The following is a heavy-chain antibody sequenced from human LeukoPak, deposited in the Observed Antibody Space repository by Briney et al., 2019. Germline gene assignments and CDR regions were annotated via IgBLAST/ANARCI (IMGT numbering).Heavy chain of an antibody. CDR3: ARARGYCSGGSCYYYFDY. V-gene: IGHV1-8*01. CDR2: INPNSGNT. J-gene: IGHJ4*02. Sequence: ASVKVSCKASGYTFTSYDINWVRQATGQGLEWMGWINPNSGNTGYAQKFQGRVTMTRNTSISTAYMELSSLRSEDTAVYYCARARGYCSGGSCYYYFDYWGQGTLVTVSS. D-gene: IGHD2-15*01. CDR1: GYTFTSYD.